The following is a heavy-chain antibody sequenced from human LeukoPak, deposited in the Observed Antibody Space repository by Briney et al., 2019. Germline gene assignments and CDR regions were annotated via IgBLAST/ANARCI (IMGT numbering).Heavy chain of an antibody. CDR3: ASPPAGTSVY. J-gene: IGHJ4*02. Sequence: GGSLRLSCAASGFTFSSYGMHWVRQAPGKGLEWVTLIWYDGSNKYYADSVKGRFTISRDNSKSTLYLQMNSLRAEDTAVYYCASPPAGTSVYWGQGTLVTVSS. CDR1: GFTFSSYG. D-gene: IGHD6-13*01. V-gene: IGHV3-33*01. CDR2: IWYDGSNK.